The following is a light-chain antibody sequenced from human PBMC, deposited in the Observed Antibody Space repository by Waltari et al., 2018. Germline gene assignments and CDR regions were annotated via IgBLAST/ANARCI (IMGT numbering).Light chain of an antibody. CDR1: HSNLGSIY. J-gene: IGLJ1*01. V-gene: IGLV1-47*01. CDR2: RNN. CDR3: ASWDDSHYV. Sequence: QSVLTQPPSASATPGQRVSISCSGSHSNLGSIYLYWYQQLPGTAPTLLIYRNNQRPSRVPDRFSASKYGTSASLAISELRSEDEGIYYCASWDDSHYVFGPGTTVSVL.